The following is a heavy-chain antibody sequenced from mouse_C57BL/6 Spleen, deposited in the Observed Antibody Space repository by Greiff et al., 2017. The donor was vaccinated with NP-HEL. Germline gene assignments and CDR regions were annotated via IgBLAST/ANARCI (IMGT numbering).Heavy chain of an antibody. Sequence: EVQLQQSGAELVKPGASVKLSCTASGFNIKDYYMHWVKQRTEQGLEWIGRIDPEDGETKYAPKFQGKATITADPSSNTAYLQLSSLTSEDTAVDDCARDYNGSRGYFDYWGQGTTLTVSS. J-gene: IGHJ2*01. D-gene: IGHD1-1*01. CDR1: GFNIKDYY. CDR3: ARDYNGSRGYFDY. CDR2: IDPEDGET. V-gene: IGHV14-2*01.